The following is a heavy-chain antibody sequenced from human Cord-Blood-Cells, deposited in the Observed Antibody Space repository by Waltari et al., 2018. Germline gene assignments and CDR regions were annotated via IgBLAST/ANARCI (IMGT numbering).Heavy chain of an antibody. D-gene: IGHD4-17*01. CDR2: INHSVST. J-gene: IGHJ4*02. CDR1: GGSVSGYY. V-gene: IGHV4-34*01. Sequence: QVQLQQWGAGLLKPSETLSLTCAVYGGSVSGYYWSWIRPPPGKGLEWIWEINHSVSTNYNPSLKSRVTISVDTSKNQFSLKLSSVTAADTAVYYCARNIRVGTVTTDYWGQGTLVTVSS. CDR3: ARNIRVGTVTTDY.